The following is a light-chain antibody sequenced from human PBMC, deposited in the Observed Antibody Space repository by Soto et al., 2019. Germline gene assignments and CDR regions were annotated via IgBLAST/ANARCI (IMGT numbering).Light chain of an antibody. V-gene: IGKV3-15*01. CDR3: HQYYRTPRT. J-gene: IGKJ1*01. CDR1: QSVSSN. Sequence: EIVMTQSPATLSVSPGERATLSCRASQSVSSNLAWYQQKPGQAPRLLIYGASTRATGIPARFSGSGSGTDFTLIISRLEPEDFAVYYCHQYYRTPRTFGQGTKV. CDR2: GAS.